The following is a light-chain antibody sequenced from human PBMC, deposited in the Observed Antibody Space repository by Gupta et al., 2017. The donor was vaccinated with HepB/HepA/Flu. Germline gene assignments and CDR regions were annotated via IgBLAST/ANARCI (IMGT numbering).Light chain of an antibody. Sequence: DIQMTQSPSSLSASVRDRVTITCRASQSISSYLNWYQQKPGKAPKLLIYAASSLQSGAQSMFSGSGSGTDFPITISSLEPEDLATYYSQQSYSTPIFGGGTRVEIK. CDR1: QSISSY. J-gene: IGKJ4*01. CDR2: AAS. V-gene: IGKV1-39*01. CDR3: QQSYSTPI.